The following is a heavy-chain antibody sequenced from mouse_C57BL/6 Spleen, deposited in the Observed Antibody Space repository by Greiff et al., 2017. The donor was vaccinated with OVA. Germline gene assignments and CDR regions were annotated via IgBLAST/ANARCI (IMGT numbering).Heavy chain of an antibody. J-gene: IGHJ2*01. Sequence: QVQLQQSGPELVKPGASAKISCKASGYAFSSSWMNWVKQRPGKGLEWIGRIYPGDGDTNYNGKFKGKATLTADKSSSTAYMQLSSLTSEDSAVYFCATDYYYGSSYGYWGQGTTLTVSS. V-gene: IGHV1-82*01. D-gene: IGHD1-1*01. CDR3: ATDYYYGSSYGY. CDR2: IYPGDGDT. CDR1: GYAFSSSW.